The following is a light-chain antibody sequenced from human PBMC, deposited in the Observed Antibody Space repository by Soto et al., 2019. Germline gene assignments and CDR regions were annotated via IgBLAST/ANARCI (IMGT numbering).Light chain of an antibody. Sequence: QSALTQPPSASGSPGQSVAISCTGTSSDVGGYNYVSWYQQHPGKAPKLMIYEVNKRPSGVPDRFSGSKSGNTASLTVSGLRAEDEADYYCSSYAGSSNVFXTATKVTVL. V-gene: IGLV2-8*01. CDR1: SSDVGGYNY. J-gene: IGLJ1*01. CDR2: EVN. CDR3: SSYAGSSNV.